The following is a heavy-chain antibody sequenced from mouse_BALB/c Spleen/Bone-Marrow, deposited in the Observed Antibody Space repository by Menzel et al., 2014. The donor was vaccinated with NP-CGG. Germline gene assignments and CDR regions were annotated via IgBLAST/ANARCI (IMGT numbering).Heavy chain of an antibody. CDR3: ALYYDYDVGY. CDR2: INPANGNT. J-gene: IGHJ2*01. Sequence: VHVKQSGAELVKPGASVKLSCTASGFNIKDTYMHWVKQRPEQGLEWIGRINPANGNTKYDPKFQGKATITADTSSNTAYLQLSSRASEDTAVYYCALYYDYDVGYWGQGTTLTVSS. D-gene: IGHD2-4*01. CDR1: GFNIKDTY. V-gene: IGHV14-3*02.